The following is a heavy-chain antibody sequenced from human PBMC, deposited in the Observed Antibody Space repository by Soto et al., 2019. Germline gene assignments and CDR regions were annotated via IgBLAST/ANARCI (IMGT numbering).Heavy chain of an antibody. D-gene: IGHD5-18*01. CDR2: INAGNGNT. CDR1: GYTFTSYA. Sequence: GASVKVSCKASGYTFTSYAMHWVRQAPGQRLEWMGWINAGNGNTKYSQKFQGRVTITRDTSASTAYMELSSLRSEDTAVYYCAGEKAYSYGYWWCCGYWGQVXLFTVCS. J-gene: IGHJ4*02. CDR3: AGEKAYSYGYWWCCGY. V-gene: IGHV1-3*01.